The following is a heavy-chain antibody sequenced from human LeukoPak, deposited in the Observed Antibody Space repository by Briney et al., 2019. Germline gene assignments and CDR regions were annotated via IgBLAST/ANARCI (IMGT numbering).Heavy chain of an antibody. J-gene: IGHJ3*02. CDR3: ARDRSIVVVTAMYAFDI. CDR1: RGTFISYA. Sequence: SVTVSCKASRGTFISYAISWVRQALGQGLEWMGGIIPIFGTANYAQKFQGRVTITADKSTSTAYMELSSLRSEDTAVYYCARDRSIVVVTAMYAFDIWGQGTMVTVSS. CDR2: IIPIFGTA. D-gene: IGHD2-21*02. V-gene: IGHV1-69*06.